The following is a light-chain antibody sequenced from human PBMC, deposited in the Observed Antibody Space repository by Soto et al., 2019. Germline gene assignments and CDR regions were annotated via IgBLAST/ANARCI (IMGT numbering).Light chain of an antibody. CDR1: QSVSSN. Sequence: EIVMTQSPATLSVSPGERATLSCRASQSVSSNLAWYQQKPGQAPRLLIYGASTRATGIPARFSGSGSGTEFTITISSLKSEDFAVYYCQQYNNWPYTLGQGTKLEIK. J-gene: IGKJ2*01. V-gene: IGKV3-15*01. CDR3: QQYNNWPYT. CDR2: GAS.